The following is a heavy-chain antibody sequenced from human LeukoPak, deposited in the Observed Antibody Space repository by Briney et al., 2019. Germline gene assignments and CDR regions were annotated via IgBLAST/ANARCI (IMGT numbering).Heavy chain of an antibody. D-gene: IGHD3-3*01. CDR3: ARDNFGNWFDP. J-gene: IGHJ5*02. Sequence: SETLSLTCTVSGASISSSYWSWIRQPPGKGLEWIGYIYYSGTTKYNPSLKSRVTISVDTSKNQFSLKLSSVTAADTAVYYCARDNFGNWFDPWGQGTLVTVSS. CDR2: IYYSGTT. CDR1: GASISSSY. V-gene: IGHV4-59*01.